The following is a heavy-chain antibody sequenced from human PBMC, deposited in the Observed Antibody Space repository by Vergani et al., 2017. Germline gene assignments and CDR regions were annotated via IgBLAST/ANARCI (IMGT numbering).Heavy chain of an antibody. Sequence: QVQLVESGGGVVQPGRSPRLSCAASGFTFSSYGMHWVRQAPGKGLEWVAVIWYDGSNKYYADSVKGRFTISRDNSKNTLYLQMNSLRAEDTAVYYCARQYDFWSGYYFDYWGQGTLVTVSS. CDR3: ARQYDFWSGYYFDY. CDR1: GFTFSSYG. CDR2: IWYDGSNK. V-gene: IGHV3-33*01. J-gene: IGHJ4*02. D-gene: IGHD3-3*01.